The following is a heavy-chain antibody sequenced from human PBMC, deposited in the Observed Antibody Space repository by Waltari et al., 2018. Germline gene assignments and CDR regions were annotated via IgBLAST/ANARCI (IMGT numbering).Heavy chain of an antibody. D-gene: IGHD1-7*01. CDR1: GGSISSYY. Sequence: QVQLQESGPGLVKPSETLSLTCTVSGGSISSYYWSWIRQPPGKGLGWIGYIYYSGSTNYNPSLKSRVTISVDTSKNQFSLKLSSVTAADTAVYYCAGAKLELLYRYWGQGTLVTVSS. CDR2: IYYSGST. V-gene: IGHV4-59*01. CDR3: AGAKLELLYRY. J-gene: IGHJ4*02.